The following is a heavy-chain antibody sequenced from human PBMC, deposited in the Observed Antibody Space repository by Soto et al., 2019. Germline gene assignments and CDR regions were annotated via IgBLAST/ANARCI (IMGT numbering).Heavy chain of an antibody. CDR1: GFTFSSYS. CDR3: ARDRVATINDPRGMDV. D-gene: IGHD5-12*01. V-gene: IGHV3-21*01. CDR2: ISSSSSYI. J-gene: IGHJ6*02. Sequence: GGSLRLSCAASGFTFSSYSMNWVRQAPGKGLEWVSSISSSSSYIYYADSVKGRFTISRDNAKNSRYLQMNSLRAEDTAVYYCARDRVATINDPRGMDVWGQGTTVTVSS.